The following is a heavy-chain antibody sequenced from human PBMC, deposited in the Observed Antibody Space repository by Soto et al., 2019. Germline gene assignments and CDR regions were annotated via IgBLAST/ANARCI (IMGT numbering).Heavy chain of an antibody. CDR1: GFTFSSYW. D-gene: IGHD3-10*01. CDR2: INSDGSST. CDR3: ARDRPMVRGVIILDYYYGMDV. J-gene: IGHJ6*02. Sequence: GGSLRLSCGASGFTFSSYWMHWVRQAPGKGLVWVSRINSDGSSTSYADSVKGRFTISRDNAKNTLYLQMNSLRAEDTAVYYCARDRPMVRGVIILDYYYGMDVWGQGTTVTVSS. V-gene: IGHV3-74*01.